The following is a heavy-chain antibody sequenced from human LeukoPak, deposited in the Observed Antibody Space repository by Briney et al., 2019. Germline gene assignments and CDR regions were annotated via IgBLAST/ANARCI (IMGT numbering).Heavy chain of an antibody. CDR2: IIPILGIA. Sequence: ASVKVSCKASGGTFSSYAFSWVRQAPGQGLEWMGRIIPILGIANYAQKFQGRVTITADKSTSTAYMELSSLRSEDTAVYYCARVDYDSSGYYRREDYWGQGTLVTVSS. CDR1: GGTFSSYA. J-gene: IGHJ4*02. V-gene: IGHV1-69*04. D-gene: IGHD3-22*01. CDR3: ARVDYDSSGYYRREDY.